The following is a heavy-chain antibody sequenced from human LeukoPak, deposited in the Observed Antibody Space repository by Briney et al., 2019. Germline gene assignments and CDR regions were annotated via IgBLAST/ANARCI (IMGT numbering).Heavy chain of an antibody. V-gene: IGHV3-66*01. Sequence: GGSLRLSCAASGITVSNNYMSWVRQAPGKGLEWVSFIYSGGNTYYADSVKGRFTISRDNSKNTLYLQMKSLRAEDTAVYYCTRDPSPYSMVRGTWGQGTLVTVSS. CDR2: IYSGGNT. D-gene: IGHD3-10*01. CDR1: GITVSNNY. J-gene: IGHJ5*02. CDR3: TRDPSPYSMVRGT.